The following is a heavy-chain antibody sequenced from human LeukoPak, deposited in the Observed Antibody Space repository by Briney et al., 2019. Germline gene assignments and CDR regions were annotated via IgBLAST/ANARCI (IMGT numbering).Heavy chain of an antibody. Sequence: GGSLRLSCAASGFTFTSYTTHWVRQPPGQGLEWVAATSYDGGNRYYADYVKGRFTISRDNSNNTLFLQMKSLRPEDTAVYFCARKSLWFKYYDYWGQGIWVTVSS. D-gene: IGHD2-21*01. CDR1: GFTFTSYT. CDR3: ARKSLWFKYYDY. J-gene: IGHJ4*02. CDR2: TSYDGGNR. V-gene: IGHV3-30*01.